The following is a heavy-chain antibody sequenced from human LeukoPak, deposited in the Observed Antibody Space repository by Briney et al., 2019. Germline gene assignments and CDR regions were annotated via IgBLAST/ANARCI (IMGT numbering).Heavy chain of an antibody. V-gene: IGHV4-39*02. Sequence: SETLSLTCTVSGGSIRSGSHYWAWSRHPPGKGLEWIGSIYYSGSTYYNPSLENRVTISIDTSKNHFSLKLSSLSAADTSVYYCAKRDDSGGNLVDLWGQGTLVTVS. J-gene: IGHJ4*02. D-gene: IGHD3-22*01. CDR2: IYYSGST. CDR3: AKRDDSGGNLVDL. CDR1: GGSIRSGSHY.